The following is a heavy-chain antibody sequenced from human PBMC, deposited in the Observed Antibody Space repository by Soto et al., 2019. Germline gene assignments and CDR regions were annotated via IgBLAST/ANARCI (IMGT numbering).Heavy chain of an antibody. J-gene: IGHJ5*02. V-gene: IGHV4-4*07. CDR3: ARRYSSSWYQWFDP. CDR2: IYTSGST. CDR1: GGSISSYY. Sequence: QVQLQESGPGLVKPSETLSLTCTVSGGSISSYYWSWIRQPAGKGLEWIGRIYTSGSTNYNPSLKSRVTMSVDTSKNQFSLKLSSVTAADTAVYYCARRYSSSWYQWFDPWGQGTLVTVSS. D-gene: IGHD6-13*01.